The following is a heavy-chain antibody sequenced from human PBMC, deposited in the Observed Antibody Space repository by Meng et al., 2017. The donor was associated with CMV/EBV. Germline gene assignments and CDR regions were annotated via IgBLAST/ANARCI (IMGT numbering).Heavy chain of an antibody. CDR1: GYTITSDG. CDR2: ISAYNGNT. V-gene: IGHV1-18*01. CDR3: ARGCGGDCSGFFDY. J-gene: IGHJ4*02. D-gene: IGHD2-21*01. Sequence: KASGYTITSDGISWVRQAPGQGLGWMGWISAYNGNTNYAQKLQGRDTMTTDTSTRTAYMEMRSLRSDDTAVYYCARGCGGDCSGFFDYWGQGTLVTVSS.